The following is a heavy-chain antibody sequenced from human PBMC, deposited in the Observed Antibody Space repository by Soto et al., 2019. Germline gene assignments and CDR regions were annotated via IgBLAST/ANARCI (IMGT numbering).Heavy chain of an antibody. Sequence: GGSLRLSCAASGFTFRSFTMNWVRQAPGKGLEWVSTISSNSAYIYYTDALRGRFTISRDNAKNSLHLQMNSLRAEDTAVYYCTRDAERDSSARGWFDPWGPGNLVTVAS. V-gene: IGHV3-21*01. J-gene: IGHJ5*02. CDR2: ISSNSAYI. D-gene: IGHD6-13*01. CDR1: GFTFRSFT. CDR3: TRDAERDSSARGWFDP.